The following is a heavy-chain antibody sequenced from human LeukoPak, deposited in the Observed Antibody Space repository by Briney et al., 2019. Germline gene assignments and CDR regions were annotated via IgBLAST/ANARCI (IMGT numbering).Heavy chain of an antibody. Sequence: ASVKVSCKASGYTFTGYYMHWVRQAPGQGLEWMGWINPNSGGTNYAQKFQGRVTMNRDTSISTAYMELSRLRSDDTAVYYCVRDPGSGYSFLYYFDYWGQGTLVTVSS. CDR1: GYTFTGYY. CDR3: VRDPGSGYSFLYYFDY. V-gene: IGHV1-2*02. CDR2: INPNSGGT. J-gene: IGHJ4*02. D-gene: IGHD5-18*01.